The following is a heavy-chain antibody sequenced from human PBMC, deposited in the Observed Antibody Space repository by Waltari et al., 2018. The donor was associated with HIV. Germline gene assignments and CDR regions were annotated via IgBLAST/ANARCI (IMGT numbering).Heavy chain of an antibody. D-gene: IGHD3-22*01. CDR2: IHYSGRS. V-gene: IGHV4-59*01. CDR3: ARGHYYDGSGAYYYYGMDV. CDR1: GGSISVYY. J-gene: IGHJ6*02. Sequence: QVQLRESGPGLVKPSETLSLTCTVSGGSISVYYWSWIRQPPGKGLEWLGYIHYSGRSDYRPSLKSRVTISVDTSKNQYSLKLRSVTAADTAVYYCARGHYYDGSGAYYYYGMDVWGQGTTVTVS.